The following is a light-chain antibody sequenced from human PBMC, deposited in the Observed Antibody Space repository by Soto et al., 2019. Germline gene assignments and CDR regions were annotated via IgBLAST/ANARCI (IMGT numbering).Light chain of an antibody. V-gene: IGKV3-20*01. Sequence: EIVLTQSPGTLSLSPGEIVTLSFSASQSVSSSYLAWYQQKPGQAPRLLISSASSRATGIPDRFNGSGSGTEFTLTISRLEPEDFAVYFCQQYESSRSITFGQGTRLEIK. CDR2: SAS. CDR3: QQYESSRSIT. CDR1: QSVSSSY. J-gene: IGKJ5*01.